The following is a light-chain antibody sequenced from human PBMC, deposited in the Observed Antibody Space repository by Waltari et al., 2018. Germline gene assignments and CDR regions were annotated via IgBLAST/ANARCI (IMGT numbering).Light chain of an antibody. Sequence: QSVLTQPPSVSGAPGQRVTISCTGSSSNIGAGYDVHWYQQLPGTAPKLLLYGNSNRPSGVPYRFSGSKSGTSASLAITVLQAEDEADYYCQSYDSSLSALFGGGTKLTVL. J-gene: IGLJ2*01. CDR1: SSNIGAGYD. V-gene: IGLV1-40*01. CDR3: QSYDSSLSAL. CDR2: GNS.